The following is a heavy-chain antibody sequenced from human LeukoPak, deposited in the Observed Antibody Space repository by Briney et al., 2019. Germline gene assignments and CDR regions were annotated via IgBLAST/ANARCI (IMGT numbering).Heavy chain of an antibody. CDR3: ARVRDFDY. V-gene: IGHV3-30*04. D-gene: IGHD3-10*01. Sequence: GRSLRLSCAASGFTFSSYAMHWVRQAPGKGLVWVAVISYDGSNKYYADSVKGRFTISRDNSKNTLYLQMNSLRAEDTAVYYCARVRDFDYWGQGTLVTVSS. J-gene: IGHJ4*02. CDR2: ISYDGSNK. CDR1: GFTFSSYA.